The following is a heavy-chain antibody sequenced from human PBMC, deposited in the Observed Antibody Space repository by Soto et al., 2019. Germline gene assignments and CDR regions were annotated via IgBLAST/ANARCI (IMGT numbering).Heavy chain of an antibody. CDR3: ARGGSGYYDSSGYYSEFDY. CDR1: GFTFSSYA. D-gene: IGHD3-22*01. V-gene: IGHV3-30-3*01. Sequence: SLRLSCAASGFTFSSYAMHWVRQAPGKGLEWVAVISYDGSNKYYADSVKGRFTISRDNSKNTLYLQMNSLRAEDTAVYYCARGGSGYYDSSGYYSEFDYWGQGTLVTVSS. CDR2: ISYDGSNK. J-gene: IGHJ4*02.